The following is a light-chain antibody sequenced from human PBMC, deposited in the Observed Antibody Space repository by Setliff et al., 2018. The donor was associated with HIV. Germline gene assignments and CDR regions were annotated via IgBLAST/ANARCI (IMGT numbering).Light chain of an antibody. Sequence: QSVLTQPPSVSGAPGQRVTISSTGTSSNIGAGYDVHWYQQLPGTAPKLLIYDNSNRPSGVPDRFSGSKSGTSASLAITGLQAEDEADYYCQSYDSSLSGSYVFGTGTKV. V-gene: IGLV1-40*01. J-gene: IGLJ1*01. CDR3: QSYDSSLSGSYV. CDR1: SSNIGAGYD. CDR2: DNS.